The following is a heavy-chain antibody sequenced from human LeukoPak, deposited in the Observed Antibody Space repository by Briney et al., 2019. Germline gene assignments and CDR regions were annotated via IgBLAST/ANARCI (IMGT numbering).Heavy chain of an antibody. V-gene: IGHV3-73*01. CDR2: VRSKPNNYAT. CDR1: GFIFSDSA. CDR3: SSPAHDFDVWSGYYSL. D-gene: IGHD3-3*01. Sequence: GGSLRLSCAASGFIFSDSAMHWVRQASGKGLEWVGHVRSKPNNYATEYAASVKGRFTISRDDSKNTAYLQMNSLKTEDTAVYYCSSPAHDFDVWSGYYSLWGPGILVTVSS. J-gene: IGHJ4*02.